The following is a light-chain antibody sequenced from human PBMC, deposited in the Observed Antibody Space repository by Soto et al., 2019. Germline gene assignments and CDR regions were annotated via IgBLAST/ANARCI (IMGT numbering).Light chain of an antibody. V-gene: IGKV1-13*02. CDR3: QQFNSYPIT. CDR1: QGITAA. J-gene: IGKJ5*01. Sequence: ALPLTQSPSSLSASVGDTVTITCRASQGITAALAWYQQKPGKAPKLLISIASSLETGVPSRFSGSGSGTDFTLTITNLQPEDFATYYCQQFNSYPITFGQGTRLEIK. CDR2: IAS.